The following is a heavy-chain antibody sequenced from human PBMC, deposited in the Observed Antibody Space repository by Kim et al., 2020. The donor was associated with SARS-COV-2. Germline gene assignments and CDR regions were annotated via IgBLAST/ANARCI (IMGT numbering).Heavy chain of an antibody. V-gene: IGHV3-49*02. CDR3: SRDLTAIVVIPQHSFDI. Sequence: SVRGRFTISREDSKSVAYLQMNSLTTEDTAVYYCSRDLTAIVVIPQHSFDIWGQGTMVTVSS. D-gene: IGHD3-22*01. J-gene: IGHJ3*02.